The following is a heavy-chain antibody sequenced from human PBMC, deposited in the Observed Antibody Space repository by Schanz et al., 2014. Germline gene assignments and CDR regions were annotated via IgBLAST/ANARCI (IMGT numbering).Heavy chain of an antibody. Sequence: VQLVESGGGVVQPGGSLRLSCAASGFTFSSYGMHWVRQAPGKGLEWVSTISGSGGSTYYADSVKGRFTISRDNSKNTLSLQLNSLRADDTAVYYCAKHLYQYNYYGMDVWGQGTTVTVSS. V-gene: IGHV3-23*04. J-gene: IGHJ6*02. D-gene: IGHD2-2*02. CDR2: ISGSGGST. CDR3: AKHLYQYNYYGMDV. CDR1: GFTFSSYG.